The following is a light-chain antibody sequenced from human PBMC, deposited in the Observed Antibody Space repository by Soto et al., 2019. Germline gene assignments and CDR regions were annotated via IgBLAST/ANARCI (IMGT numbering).Light chain of an antibody. Sequence: DIVLTQSPATLSVSLGYSATLSCRASQSVSLSLAWYQMRPGQPPRLLIYGASTRATDIPARFSGSGSGTELTLTISSLQSGDFAVYYCQHYNNWPWTFGQGTKV. CDR2: GAS. CDR3: QHYNNWPWT. CDR1: QSVSLS. V-gene: IGKV3-15*01. J-gene: IGKJ1*01.